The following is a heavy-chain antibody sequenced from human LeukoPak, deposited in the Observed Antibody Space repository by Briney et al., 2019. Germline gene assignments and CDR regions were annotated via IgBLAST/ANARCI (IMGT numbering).Heavy chain of an antibody. CDR3: ARQNSAAAGQGLDY. CDR1: GGSISSSNW. CDR2: IYHSGST. J-gene: IGHJ4*02. D-gene: IGHD6-13*01. Sequence: PSETLSLTCAVSGGSISSSNWWSWVRQPPGKGLEWIGEIYHSGSTNYNPSLKSRVTISVDTSKNQFSLKLSSATAADTAVYYCARQNSAAAGQGLDYWGQGALVTVSS. V-gene: IGHV4-4*02.